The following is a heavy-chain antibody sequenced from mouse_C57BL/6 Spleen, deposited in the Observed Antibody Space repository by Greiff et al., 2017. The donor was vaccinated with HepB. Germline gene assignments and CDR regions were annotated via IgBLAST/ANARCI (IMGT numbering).Heavy chain of an antibody. J-gene: IGHJ3*01. D-gene: IGHD2-4*01. CDR2: ISYDGSN. CDR3: ARGDYDYDGGFAY. CDR1: GYSITSGYY. V-gene: IGHV3-6*01. Sequence: EVKLQESGPGLVKPSQSLSLTCSVTGYSITSGYYWNWIRQFPGNKLEWMGYISYDGSNNYNPSLKNRISITRDTSKNQFFLKLNSVTTEDTATYYCARGDYDYDGGFAYWGQGTLVTVSA.